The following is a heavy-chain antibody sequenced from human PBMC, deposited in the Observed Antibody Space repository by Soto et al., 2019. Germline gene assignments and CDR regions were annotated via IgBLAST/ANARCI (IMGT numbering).Heavy chain of an antibody. CDR3: VKSRGGNNFDFFD. V-gene: IGHV3-64D*06. Sequence: GGSLRLSCSASGFTFSSYAMHWVRQAPGKRLEYVSGVRGNGDPPFYADSVKGRFTISRDNSKNTLYLQMSSLSADDTAVYYCVKSRGGNNFDFFDWGQGALVTVPQ. J-gene: IGHJ4*02. CDR2: VRGNGDPP. D-gene: IGHD5-12*01. CDR1: GFTFSSYA.